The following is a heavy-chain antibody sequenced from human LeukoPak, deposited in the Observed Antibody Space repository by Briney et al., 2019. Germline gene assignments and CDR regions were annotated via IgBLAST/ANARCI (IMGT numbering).Heavy chain of an antibody. CDR2: ISSSSSYI. V-gene: IGHV3-21*01. D-gene: IGHD2-2*01. CDR3: ARGIRIVVVPAAIGSLDY. J-gene: IGHJ4*02. Sequence: GRSLRLSCAASGFTFDDYAMHWVRQAPGKGLEWVSSISSSSSYIYYADSVKGRFTISRDNAKNSLYLQMNSLRAEDTAVYYCARGIRIVVVPAAIGSLDYWGQGTLVTVSS. CDR1: GFTFDDYA.